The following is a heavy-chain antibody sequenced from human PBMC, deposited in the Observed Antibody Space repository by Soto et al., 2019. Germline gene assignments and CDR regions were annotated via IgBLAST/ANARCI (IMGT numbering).Heavy chain of an antibody. D-gene: IGHD4-17*01. Sequence: KPSETLSLTCLVSGFPISSTYSWGWIRQPPGKGLEWIGSISLSGTTSYSPSLTSRVSISVDTSKNQVSLKLTSVTAADTAVYFCARVTMVIRDSDHFGVDVWGHGTTVTVSS. CDR1: GFPISSTYS. CDR2: ISLSGTT. V-gene: IGHV4-38-2*02. CDR3: ARVTMVIRDSDHFGVDV. J-gene: IGHJ6*02.